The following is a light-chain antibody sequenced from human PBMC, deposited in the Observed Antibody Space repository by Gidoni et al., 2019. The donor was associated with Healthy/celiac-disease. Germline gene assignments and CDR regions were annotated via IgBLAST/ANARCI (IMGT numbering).Light chain of an antibody. CDR2: QDS. J-gene: IGLJ1*01. V-gene: IGLV3-1*01. CDR1: KLGDKY. Sequence: SYELTQPPSVSVSPGQTARITCSGDKLGDKYACWYQQKPGQAPVRVIYQDSKRPSGIPERFSGSNSGNTATLTISGTQAMDEADYYCQAWDSSTRVFGTGTKVTVL. CDR3: QAWDSSTRV.